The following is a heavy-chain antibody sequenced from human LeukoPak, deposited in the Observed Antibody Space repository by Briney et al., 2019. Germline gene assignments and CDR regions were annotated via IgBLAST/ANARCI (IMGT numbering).Heavy chain of an antibody. CDR1: GGSISSYY. D-gene: IGHD5-18*01. Sequence: SETLSLTCTVSGGSISSYYWSWIRQPPGKGLEWIGYIYYSGSTNYNPSLKSRVTMSVDTSKSQFSLKLTSLTAADTAVYYCARESGLWPKYNYGMDVWGRGTTVTVSS. CDR3: ARESGLWPKYNYGMDV. CDR2: IYYSGST. J-gene: IGHJ6*02. V-gene: IGHV4-59*12.